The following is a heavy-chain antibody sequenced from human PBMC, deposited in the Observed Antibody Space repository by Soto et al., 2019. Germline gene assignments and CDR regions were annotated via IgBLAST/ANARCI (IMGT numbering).Heavy chain of an antibody. CDR2: IWYDGSNK. CDR3: ARLGITIFGVVTQPYLPYSYYYYGMDV. CDR1: GFTFSSYG. J-gene: IGHJ6*02. D-gene: IGHD3-3*01. V-gene: IGHV3-33*01. Sequence: GGSLRLSCSASGFTFSSYGMHWVRQAPGKGLEWVAVIWYDGSNKYYADSVKGRFTISRDNSKNTLYLQMNSLRAEDTAVYYCARLGITIFGVVTQPYLPYSYYYYGMDVWGQGTTVTVSS.